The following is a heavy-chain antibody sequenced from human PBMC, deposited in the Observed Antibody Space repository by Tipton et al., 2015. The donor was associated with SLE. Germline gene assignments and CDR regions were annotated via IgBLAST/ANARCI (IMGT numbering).Heavy chain of an antibody. V-gene: IGHV4-34*01. D-gene: IGHD2-2*01. CDR3: ASFMPRTRDAFDI. CDR2: INHSGST. CDR1: GGSFSGYY. Sequence: LRLSCAVYGGSFSGYYWSWIRQPPGKGLEWIGEINHSGSTNYNPSLKSRVTISVDTSKNQFSLKLSSVTAADTAVYYCASFMPRTRDAFDIWGQGTMVTVSS. J-gene: IGHJ3*02.